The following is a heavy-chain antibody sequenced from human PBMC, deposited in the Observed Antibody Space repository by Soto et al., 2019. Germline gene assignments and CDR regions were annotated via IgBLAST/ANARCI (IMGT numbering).Heavy chain of an antibody. Sequence: PSHTLSLTRAISGDSVSSKSAAWNSVRQSKSRGLEWLGRTYYRDKRNKAYPVPVNSRITINPDTTKNQISLQLNSVTPEHPAVHFCTRGPSSDHSDCFDIWAQGTMVAVSS. CDR2: TYYRDKRNK. CDR3: TRGPSSDHSDCFDI. CDR1: GDSVSSKSAA. V-gene: IGHV6-1*01. J-gene: IGHJ3*02. D-gene: IGHD2-15*01.